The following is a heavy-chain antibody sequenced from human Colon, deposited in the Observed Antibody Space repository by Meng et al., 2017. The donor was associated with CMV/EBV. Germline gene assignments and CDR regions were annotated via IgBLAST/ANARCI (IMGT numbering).Heavy chain of an antibody. Sequence: GGSLRLSCAASGFTFSGFWMTWVRQAPGKGLEWVANIKQDGSEKYYVDSVKGRFTISRDNAKNSLYLQMNSLRAEDTAVYYCARDRGTAVGEDGMDVWGQGTTVTVSS. J-gene: IGHJ6*02. CDR1: GFTFSGFW. CDR3: ARDRGTAVGEDGMDV. CDR2: IKQDGSEK. V-gene: IGHV3-7*01. D-gene: IGHD3-10*01.